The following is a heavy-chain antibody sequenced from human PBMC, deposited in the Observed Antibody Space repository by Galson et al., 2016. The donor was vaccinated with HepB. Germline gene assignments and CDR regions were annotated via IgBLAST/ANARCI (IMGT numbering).Heavy chain of an antibody. Sequence: EWVGFVRNKDYGETTEYAASVKGRFTISRDDSKSIAYLQVSTLKTEDTAMYYCTRAFPHSSAMGDYWGQGTLVTVS. CDR2: VRNKDYGETT. D-gene: IGHD6-19*01. J-gene: IGHJ4*02. CDR3: TRAFPHSSAMGDY. V-gene: IGHV3-49*02.